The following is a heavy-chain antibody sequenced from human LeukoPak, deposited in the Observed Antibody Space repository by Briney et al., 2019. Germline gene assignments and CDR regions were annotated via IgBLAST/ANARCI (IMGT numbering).Heavy chain of an antibody. Sequence: GKSLRLSCAASGFTFSSYGMHWVRQAPGKGLEWVAVISYDGSNKYYADSVKSRFTFSRDNAKNTLYLQMNSLRAEDTTVYYCARIASRDYFDYWGQGTLVTVSS. J-gene: IGHJ4*02. CDR1: GFTFSSYG. V-gene: IGHV3-30*03. D-gene: IGHD2-2*01. CDR3: ARIASRDYFDY. CDR2: ISYDGSNK.